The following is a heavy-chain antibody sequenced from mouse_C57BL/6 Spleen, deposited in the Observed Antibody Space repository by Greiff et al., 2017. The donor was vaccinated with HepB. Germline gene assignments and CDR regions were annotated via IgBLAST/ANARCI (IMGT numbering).Heavy chain of an antibody. V-gene: IGHV1-69*01. CDR3: ARSWDGEDYFDY. J-gene: IGHJ2*01. CDR2: IDPSDSYT. Sequence: QVQLQQPGAELVMPGASVKLSCKASGYTFTSYWMHWVKQRPGQGLEWIGEIDPSDSYTNYNQKFKGKSTLTVDKSSSTAYMQLSSLTSEDSAVYYCARSWDGEDYFDYWGQGTTLTVSS. CDR1: GYTFTSYW. D-gene: IGHD4-1*01.